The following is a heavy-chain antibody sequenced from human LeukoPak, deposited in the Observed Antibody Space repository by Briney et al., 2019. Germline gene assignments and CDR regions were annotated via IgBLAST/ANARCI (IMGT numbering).Heavy chain of an antibody. CDR2: IYYSGST. V-gene: IGHV4-39*07. CDR1: GGSISSSSYY. D-gene: IGHD6-19*01. Sequence: KPSETLSLTCTVSGGSISSSSYYWGWIRQPPGKGLEWIGSIYYSGSTYYNPSLKSRVTISVDTSKNQFSLKLSSVTAADTAVYYCARAQSSGPPGYYYYGMDVWGQGTTVTVSS. J-gene: IGHJ6*02. CDR3: ARAQSSGPPGYYYYGMDV.